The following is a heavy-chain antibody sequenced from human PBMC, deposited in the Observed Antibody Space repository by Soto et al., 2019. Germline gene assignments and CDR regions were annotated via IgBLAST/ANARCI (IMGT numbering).Heavy chain of an antibody. V-gene: IGHV3-30*18. J-gene: IGHJ6*02. D-gene: IGHD3-3*01. CDR2: ISYDGSNK. CDR3: AKGANLLRFLEWSPTTMDV. Sequence: GGSLRLSCAASGFTFSSYGMHWVRQAPGKGLEWVAVISYDGSNKYYADSVKGRFTISRDNSKNTLYLQMNSLRAEDTAVYYCAKGANLLRFLEWSPTTMDVWGQGTTVTVSS. CDR1: GFTFSSYG.